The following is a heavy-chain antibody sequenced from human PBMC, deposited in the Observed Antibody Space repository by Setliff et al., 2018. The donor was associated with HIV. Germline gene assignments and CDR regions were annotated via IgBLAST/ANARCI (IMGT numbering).Heavy chain of an antibody. Sequence: GGSLRLSCAASGFTFSNFAMSWVRQAPGKGLEWVSAISGGGGKTDYADSVKGRFTISRDNSKNTLYLQMNSLRAEDTAVYYCAKLREGHVYSQYDSWGHGTLVTVSS. V-gene: IGHV3-23*01. CDR2: ISGGGGKT. CDR1: GFTFSNFA. CDR3: AKLREGHVYSQYDS. J-gene: IGHJ5*01. D-gene: IGHD2-21*01.